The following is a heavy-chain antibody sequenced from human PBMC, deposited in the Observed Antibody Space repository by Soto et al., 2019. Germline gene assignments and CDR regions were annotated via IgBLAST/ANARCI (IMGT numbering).Heavy chain of an antibody. Sequence: GGSLRLSCAASGFTFSDYAMSWVRQTPGKGLEWISIISGNGGFTDYADSGKGRFTISRDNSRNTLFLQINSLRAEDTAVYYCVKDYFDRGYYYSGMDVWGQGTTVTVSS. V-gene: IGHV3-23*01. CDR3: VKDYFDRGYYYSGMDV. D-gene: IGHD3-9*01. CDR1: GFTFSDYA. J-gene: IGHJ6*02. CDR2: ISGNGGFT.